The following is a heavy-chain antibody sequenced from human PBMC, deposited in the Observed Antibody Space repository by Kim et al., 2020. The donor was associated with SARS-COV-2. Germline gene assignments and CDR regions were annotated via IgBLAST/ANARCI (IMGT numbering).Heavy chain of an antibody. D-gene: IGHD1-1*01. J-gene: IGHJ4*02. V-gene: IGHV3-23*01. CDR2: SVVSDRNT. CDR1: GFSSSSYD. CDR3: ATHKLTVPGTTGGWLLDF. Sequence: GGSLRLSCEASGFSSSSYDMTWVRQAPGRGLEWVSTSVVSDRNTYYADSVKGRFTISRDNSKNTLYLQMNGLRVDDTAIYYCATHKLTVPGTTGGWLLDFWGQGNLVTVSS.